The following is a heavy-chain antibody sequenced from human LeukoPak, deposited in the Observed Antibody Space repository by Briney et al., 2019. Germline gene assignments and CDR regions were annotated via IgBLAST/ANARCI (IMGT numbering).Heavy chain of an antibody. V-gene: IGHV1-24*01. CDR3: ATDPGYSSGWYNWFDP. CDR1: GYTLSELS. J-gene: IGHJ5*02. Sequence: ASVKVSCKVSGYTLSELSMHWVRQAPGKGLEWMGGFDPEDGETIYAQKFQGRVTMTEDTSTDTAYMELSSLRSEDTAVYYCATDPGYSSGWYNWFDPWGQGTLVTVSS. D-gene: IGHD6-19*01. CDR2: FDPEDGET.